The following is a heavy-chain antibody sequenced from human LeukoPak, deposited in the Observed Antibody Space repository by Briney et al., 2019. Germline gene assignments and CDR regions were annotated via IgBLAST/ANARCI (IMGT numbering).Heavy chain of an antibody. CDR1: GGSFSTYY. CDR3: ARLLRPLNRFDS. Sequence: PSETLSLTCTVSGGSFSTYYWGWIRQPPGKGLEYLGYIFSSGSTDYNPSLESRITISLDTSRNVFSLNLTSMTAADTAVYYCARLLRPLNRFDSWGQGTLVIVSS. CDR2: IFSSGST. V-gene: IGHV4-59*08. D-gene: IGHD2-15*01. J-gene: IGHJ5*01.